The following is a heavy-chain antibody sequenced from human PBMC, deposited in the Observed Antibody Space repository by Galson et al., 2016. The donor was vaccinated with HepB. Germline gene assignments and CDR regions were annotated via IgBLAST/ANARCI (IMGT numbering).Heavy chain of an antibody. J-gene: IGHJ4*02. Sequence: TLSLTCTVSGGSISSGGYYWSWIRQHPGKGLEWIGYVYYSGSTYYNPSLKSRVTISVDTSKNQFSLKLTSVTAADTAVYYCARGVVVVVAAEYYFDYWGQGTLVTVSS. D-gene: IGHD2-15*01. CDR1: GGSISSGGYY. V-gene: IGHV4-31*03. CDR3: ARGVVVVVAAEYYFDY. CDR2: VYYSGST.